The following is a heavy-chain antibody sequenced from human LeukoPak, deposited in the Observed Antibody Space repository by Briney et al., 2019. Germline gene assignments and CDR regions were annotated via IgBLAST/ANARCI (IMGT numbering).Heavy chain of an antibody. Sequence: SETLSLTCTVSGGSISSSSYYWSWIRQPPGKGLEWIGEINHSGSTNYNPSLKSRVTISVDTSKNQFSLKLSSVTAADTAVYYCARGRHYFDYWGQGTLVTVSS. CDR3: ARGRHYFDY. V-gene: IGHV4-39*07. J-gene: IGHJ4*02. CDR2: INHSGST. CDR1: GGSISSSSYY.